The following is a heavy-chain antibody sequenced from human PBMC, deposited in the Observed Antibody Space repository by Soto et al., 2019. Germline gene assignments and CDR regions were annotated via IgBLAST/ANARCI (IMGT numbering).Heavy chain of an antibody. D-gene: IGHD3-16*01. CDR3: ATAGTYYDYIWGTNLHRPFDY. V-gene: IGHV1-24*01. CDR1: GYTVSELS. J-gene: IGHJ4*02. Sequence: ASVKVSCKVSGYTVSELSMHWVRQAPGKGLEWMGGFDPEDGETIYAQKFQGRVTMTEDTSTDTAYMKLSSLRSENTAVYYCATAGTYYDYIWGTNLHRPFDYWGQGTLVTVSS. CDR2: FDPEDGET.